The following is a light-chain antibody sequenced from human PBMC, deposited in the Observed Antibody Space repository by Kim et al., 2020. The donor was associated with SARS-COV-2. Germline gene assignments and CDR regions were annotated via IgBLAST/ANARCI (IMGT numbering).Light chain of an antibody. V-gene: IGKV3-20*01. J-gene: IGKJ1*01. Sequence: SPGERATLSRRASQSISNNYLAWYQQKPGQAPRLLIYGASNRATGIPDRFSGSGSGTDFTLTISGLDPEDFTVYYCQHYDGSLWTFGQGTKVDIK. CDR2: GAS. CDR3: QHYDGSLWT. CDR1: QSISNNY.